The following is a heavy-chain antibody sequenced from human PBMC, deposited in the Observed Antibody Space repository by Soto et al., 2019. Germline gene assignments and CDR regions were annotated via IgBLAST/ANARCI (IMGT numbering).Heavy chain of an antibody. Sequence: QVQLVQSGAEVRKPGSAVRVSCKASGGTFNMYAMNWVRQAPGQGLEWMAGIIPIFDTPRYSQQFQGRVTITVDESTSTAYMELSSVRSEDTAIYYCARSIGSGGVIGGFAYWGQGTLVTVAS. V-gene: IGHV1-69*01. CDR3: ARSIGSGGVIGGFAY. CDR1: GGTFNMYA. J-gene: IGHJ4*02. D-gene: IGHD3-16*02. CDR2: IIPIFDTP.